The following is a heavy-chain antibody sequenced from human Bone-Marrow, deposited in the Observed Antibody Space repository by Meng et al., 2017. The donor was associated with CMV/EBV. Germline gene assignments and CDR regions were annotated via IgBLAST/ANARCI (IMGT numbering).Heavy chain of an antibody. V-gene: IGHV3-43*01. CDR1: GFTFDDYT. Sequence: GGSLRLSCAASGFTFDDYTMHWVRQAPGKGLEWVSLISWDGRNTYYADSVKGRFTISRDNKKNSLYLQMNSLRTEDTALYYCAKDMERYYDFWSNYYTPARNGMDVWAQGTTATVSS. J-gene: IGHJ6*02. D-gene: IGHD3-3*01. CDR3: AKDMERYYDFWSNYYTPARNGMDV. CDR2: ISWDGRNT.